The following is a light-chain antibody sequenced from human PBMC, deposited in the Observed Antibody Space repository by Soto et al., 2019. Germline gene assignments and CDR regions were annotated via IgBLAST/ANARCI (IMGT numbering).Light chain of an antibody. CDR3: QQSYSSPTT. CDR1: QSIGKH. J-gene: IGKJ5*01. Sequence: DNQMAQSHSCLSASIGDRVPITCRASQSIGKHLNWYQQKPGKAPKFLIYGASTLQSGVPSRFTGSGSGTDFTLTVNSLQAEDFAIYYCQQSYSSPTTFGQGTRLEI. CDR2: GAS. V-gene: IGKV1-39*01.